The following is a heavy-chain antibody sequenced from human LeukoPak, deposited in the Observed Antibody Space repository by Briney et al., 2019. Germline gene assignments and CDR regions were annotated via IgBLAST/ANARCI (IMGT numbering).Heavy chain of an antibody. CDR1: GFTFGSYG. CDR2: ISYDGSNK. CDR3: AKLRGQQQPTDY. D-gene: IGHD6-13*01. V-gene: IGHV3-30*18. J-gene: IGHJ4*02. Sequence: GRSLRLSCAASGFTFGSYGMHWVRQAPGKGLEWVAVISYDGSNKYYADSVKGRFTISRDDSKNTLYLQMNSLRAEDTAVYYCAKLRGQQQPTDYWGQGTLVTVSS.